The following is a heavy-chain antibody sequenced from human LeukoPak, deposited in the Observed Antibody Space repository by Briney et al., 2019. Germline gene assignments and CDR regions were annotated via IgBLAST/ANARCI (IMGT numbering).Heavy chain of an antibody. D-gene: IGHD2-2*01. CDR2: ISVTGGST. J-gene: IGHJ4*02. Sequence: GGSLRLSCAASGFTFSSSDMSWVRQAPGRGLEWVSAISVTGGSTYYAGSVEGRFIISRDNSKNTLHLQMNSLRAEDTAVYYCAQLPSDWGQGTLVTVSS. CDR3: AQLPSD. CDR1: GFTFSSSD. V-gene: IGHV3-23*01.